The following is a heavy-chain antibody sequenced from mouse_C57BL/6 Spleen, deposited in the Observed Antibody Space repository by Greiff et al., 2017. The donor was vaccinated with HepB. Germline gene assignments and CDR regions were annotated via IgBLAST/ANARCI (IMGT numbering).Heavy chain of an antibody. CDR1: GYTFTDYE. V-gene: IGHV1-15*01. CDR3: TRPHYSNYDYAMDY. Sequence: VQVVESGAELVRPGASVTLSCKASGYTFTDYEMHWVKQTPVHGLEWIGAIDPETGGTAYNQKFKGKAILTADKSSSTAYMELRSLTSEDSAVYYCTRPHYSNYDYAMDYWGQGTSVTVSS. J-gene: IGHJ4*01. D-gene: IGHD2-5*01. CDR2: IDPETGGT.